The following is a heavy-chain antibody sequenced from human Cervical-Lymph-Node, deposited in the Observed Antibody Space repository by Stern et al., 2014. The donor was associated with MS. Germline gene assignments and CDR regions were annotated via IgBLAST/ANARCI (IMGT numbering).Heavy chain of an antibody. D-gene: IGHD2-21*01. V-gene: IGHV1-46*01. CDR2: VSAKTGNT. CDR1: RDIFTNYY. Sequence: MQLVESGAEVKKPGASMNISCQASRDIFTNYYIPWVRQAPGLGLEWMGLVSAKTGNTRYAQSFEGRVTVTRDTSTTTVYMELSSLRSEDSAVYYCTLVSVVAGDSDGFDPWGQGTRVTVSS. CDR3: TLVSVVAGDSDGFDP. J-gene: IGHJ5*02.